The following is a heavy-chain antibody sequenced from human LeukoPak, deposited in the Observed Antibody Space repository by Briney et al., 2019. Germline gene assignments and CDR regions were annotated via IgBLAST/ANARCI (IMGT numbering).Heavy chain of an antibody. D-gene: IGHD3-9*01. CDR1: GFTFSSYS. Sequence: PGGSLRLSCAASGFTFSSYSMTWVRQAPGKGLEWIPHISAGSRGIYYADSVKGRFTISRDNSKNTLYLQMNSLRAEDTAVYYCAKNYDILTGYYTPFDYWGQGTLVTVSS. V-gene: IGHV3-48*01. CDR3: AKNYDILTGYYTPFDY. J-gene: IGHJ4*02. CDR2: ISAGSRGI.